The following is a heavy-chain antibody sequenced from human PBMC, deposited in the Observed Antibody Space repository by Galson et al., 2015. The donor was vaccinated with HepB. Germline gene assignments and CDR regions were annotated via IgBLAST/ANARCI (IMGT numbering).Heavy chain of an antibody. D-gene: IGHD1-14*01. CDR3: ARVVTRAVDL. CDR1: GGSISSYY. V-gene: IGHV4-59*01. CDR2: IYYSGST. J-gene: IGHJ2*01. Sequence: ETLSLTCTVSGGSISSYYWSWIRQPPGKGLEWIGYIYYSGSTNYNPSLKSRVTISVDTSKNQFSLKLSSVTAADTAVYYCARVVTRAVDLWGRGTLVTVSS.